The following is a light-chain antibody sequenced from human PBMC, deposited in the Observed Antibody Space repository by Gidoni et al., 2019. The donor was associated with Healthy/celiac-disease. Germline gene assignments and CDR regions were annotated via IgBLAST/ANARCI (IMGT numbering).Light chain of an antibody. CDR3: QQDNSFPLYT. Sequence: DIQMTQPPSSVSASVGDRVTITCRASPGISNWLAWYQQQPGKAPKLLIYAASSLQSGVPSRFSGSGSGTDFSITISSLLPEDVATSYCQQDNSFPLYTFGQGTKLEIK. V-gene: IGKV1-12*01. CDR2: AAS. J-gene: IGKJ2*01. CDR1: PGISNW.